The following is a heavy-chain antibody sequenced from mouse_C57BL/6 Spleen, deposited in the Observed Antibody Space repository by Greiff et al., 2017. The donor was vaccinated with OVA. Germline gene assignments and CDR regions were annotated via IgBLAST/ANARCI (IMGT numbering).Heavy chain of an antibody. Sequence: VQLQQSGPVLVKPGASVKMSCKASGYTFTDYYMNWVKQSHGKSLEWIGVINPYNGGTSHNQKFKGKATLTVDKSSSTAYMELNSLTSEDSAVYYCAKYGSSYAMDYWGQGTSVTVSS. CDR1: GYTFTDYY. J-gene: IGHJ4*01. D-gene: IGHD1-1*01. CDR2: INPYNGGT. V-gene: IGHV1-19*01. CDR3: AKYGSSYAMDY.